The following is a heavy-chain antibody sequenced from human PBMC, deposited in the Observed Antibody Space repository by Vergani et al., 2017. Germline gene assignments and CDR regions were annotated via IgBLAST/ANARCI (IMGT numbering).Heavy chain of an antibody. CDR3: ASSTYDFWRVSLAYFDY. D-gene: IGHD3-3*01. V-gene: IGHV3-21*01. J-gene: IGHJ4*02. CDR1: GFTFSSYS. Sequence: EVQLVESGGGLVKPGGSLRLSCAASGFTFSSYSMNWVRQAPGKGLEWVSSISSSSSYIYYADSVKGRFTISRDNAKNSLYLQMNSLRAEDTAVYYCASSTYDFWRVSLAYFDYWGQGTLVTVSS. CDR2: ISSSSSYI.